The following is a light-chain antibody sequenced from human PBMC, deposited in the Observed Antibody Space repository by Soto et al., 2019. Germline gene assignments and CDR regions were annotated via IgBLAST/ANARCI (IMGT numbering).Light chain of an antibody. Sequence: QSALTQPRSVSGSPGRSVTISCTGTSSDVGGYNYVSWYQQHPGKAPKLMIYDVSKRPSGVPDRFSGSKSGNTASLTISGLQTEDEADYYCCSYAGSFYVYGTGTKVTV. V-gene: IGLV2-11*01. J-gene: IGLJ1*01. CDR2: DVS. CDR1: SSDVGGYNY. CDR3: CSYAGSFYV.